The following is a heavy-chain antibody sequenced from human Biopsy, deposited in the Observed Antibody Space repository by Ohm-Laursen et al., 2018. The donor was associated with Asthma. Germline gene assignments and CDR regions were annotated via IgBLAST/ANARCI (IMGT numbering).Heavy chain of an antibody. CDR1: GFTFSNYA. Sequence: SLRLSCTASGFTFSNYAMTWVCQAPGKAPEWVPAISGVGGGTKYADSVTGRFTISRDNSKNTLSLQMSSLRAEDTALYYCAKDLSNAVGGSNDYYYGMDVWGRETTVTVAS. V-gene: IGHV3-23*01. D-gene: IGHD6-19*01. CDR2: ISGVGGGT. CDR3: AKDLSNAVGGSNDYYYGMDV. J-gene: IGHJ6*02.